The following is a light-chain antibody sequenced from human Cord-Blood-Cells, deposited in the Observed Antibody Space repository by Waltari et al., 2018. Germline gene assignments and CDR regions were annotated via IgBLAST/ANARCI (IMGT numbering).Light chain of an antibody. CDR1: SSDVGGYNY. Sequence: QSALTQPASVSGSPGQSIPISRTGTSSDVGGYNYVSWYQQHPGKAPKLMIYEVSNRPSGVSNRFSGSKSGNTASLTISGLQAEDEADYYCSSYTSSSTVVFGGGTKLTVL. CDR2: EVS. V-gene: IGLV2-14*01. CDR3: SSYTSSSTVV. J-gene: IGLJ2*01.